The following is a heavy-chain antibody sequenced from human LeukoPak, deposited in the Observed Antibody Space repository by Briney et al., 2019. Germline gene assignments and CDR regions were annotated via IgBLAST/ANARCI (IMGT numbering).Heavy chain of an antibody. CDR2: ISSSGSTI. V-gene: IGHV3-11*01. CDR3: ASWPVGWYGEDS. D-gene: IGHD6-19*01. CDR1: GFTFSDYY. J-gene: IGHJ4*02. Sequence: GGSLRLSCAASGFTFSDYYMSWIRQAPGKGLEWVSYISSSGSTIYYADSVKGRFTISRDTPKNTLYHQMNSLRVEDTAVYYCASWPVGWYGEDSWGQGTLVTVSS.